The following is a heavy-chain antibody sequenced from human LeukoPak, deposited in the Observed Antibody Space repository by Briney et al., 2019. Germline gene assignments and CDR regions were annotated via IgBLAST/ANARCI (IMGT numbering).Heavy chain of an antibody. CDR2: IYYSGST. CDR3: AREGSWYGGGLFDY. Sequence: SETLSLTCTVSGGSISSYYWSWIRQPPGKGLEWIGYIYYSGSTNYNPSLKSRVTISVDTSKNQFSLKLSSVTAADTAVYYCAREGSWYGGGLFDYWGQGTLATVSS. J-gene: IGHJ4*02. CDR1: GGSISSYY. V-gene: IGHV4-59*01. D-gene: IGHD6-13*01.